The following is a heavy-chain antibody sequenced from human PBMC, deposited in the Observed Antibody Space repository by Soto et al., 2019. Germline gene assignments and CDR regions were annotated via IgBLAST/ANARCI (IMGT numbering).Heavy chain of an antibody. Sequence: SETLSLTCTVSGGSISSGDYYWSWIRQPPGKGLEWIGYIYYSGSTYYNPSLKSRVTISVDTSKNQFSLKLSSVTAADTAVYYCARLVLSCSGGSCYHNWFDPWGQGTLVTVSS. D-gene: IGHD2-15*01. J-gene: IGHJ5*02. CDR1: GGSISSGDYY. CDR2: IYYSGST. V-gene: IGHV4-30-4*01. CDR3: ARLVLSCSGGSCYHNWFDP.